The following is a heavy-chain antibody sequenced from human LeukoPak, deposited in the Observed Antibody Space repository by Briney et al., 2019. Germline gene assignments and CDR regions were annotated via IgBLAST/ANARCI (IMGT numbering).Heavy chain of an antibody. Sequence: PGGSLRLSCAASGFTFSNYNMNWVRQPPGKGLQWVSYISSSSNIIYYADSVKGRFTISRGNAKNSLFLQMNSLRAEDTAVYYCARDFAREFTIDYWGQGALVTVSS. CDR1: GFTFSNYN. J-gene: IGHJ4*02. V-gene: IGHV3-48*01. D-gene: IGHD3-10*01. CDR2: ISSSSNII. CDR3: ARDFAREFTIDY.